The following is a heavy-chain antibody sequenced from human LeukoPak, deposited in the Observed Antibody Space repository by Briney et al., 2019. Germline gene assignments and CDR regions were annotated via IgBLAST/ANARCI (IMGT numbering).Heavy chain of an antibody. CDR2: IYHRGST. Sequence: SETLSLTCTVSGYSISNGYYWGWIRPPPGKGLEWIGSIYHRGSTYYNPSLKSRVTISVDTSKNQFSLNLSSVTAADTAVYYCASGPYTVTTYYYYYMDVWGKGTTVTVSS. CDR3: ASGPYTVTTYYYYYMDV. V-gene: IGHV4-38-2*02. J-gene: IGHJ6*03. CDR1: GYSISNGYY. D-gene: IGHD4-17*01.